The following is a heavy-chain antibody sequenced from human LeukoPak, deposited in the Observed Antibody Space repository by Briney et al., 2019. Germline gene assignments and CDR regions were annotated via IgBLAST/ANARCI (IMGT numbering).Heavy chain of an antibody. V-gene: IGHV3-23*01. CDR1: GFTFSSYG. CDR3: AKAMHYYDSSGYLDY. D-gene: IGHD3-22*01. J-gene: IGHJ4*02. CDR2: IRSSGDST. Sequence: GGSLRLSCAASGFTFSSYGMSWVRQAPGKGLEWVSGIRSSGDSTYYADSVKGRFTISRDNSKNTLYLQMNSLRAEDTAVYYCAKAMHYYDSSGYLDYWGQGTLVTVSS.